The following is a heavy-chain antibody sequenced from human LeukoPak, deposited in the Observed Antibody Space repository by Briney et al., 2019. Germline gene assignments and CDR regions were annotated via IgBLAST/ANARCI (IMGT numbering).Heavy chain of an antibody. D-gene: IGHD3-10*01. V-gene: IGHV3-30*02. CDR1: GFTFSSYG. J-gene: IGHJ5*02. CDR3: AKDYYGSGSPEGFALFYNWFDP. Sequence: PGGSLRLSCAASGFTFSSYGMHWVRQAPGKGLEWVAFIRYDGSNKYYADSVKGRFTISRDNSKNTLYLQLNSLRAEDTAVYYCAKDYYGSGSPEGFALFYNWFDPWGQGTLVTVSS. CDR2: IRYDGSNK.